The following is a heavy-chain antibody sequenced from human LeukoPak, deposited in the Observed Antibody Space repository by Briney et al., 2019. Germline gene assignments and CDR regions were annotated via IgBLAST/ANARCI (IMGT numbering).Heavy chain of an antibody. D-gene: IGHD3-10*01. CDR3: ARELWFRELFQEWDWFDP. CDR2: IWYDGSNK. V-gene: IGHV3-33*01. J-gene: IGHJ5*02. Sequence: GGSLRLSCAASGFTFSSYGMHWVRQAPGKGLEWVAVIWYDGSNKYYADSVKGRFTISRDNSKNTLYLQMNSLRAEDTAVYYCARELWFRELFQEWDWFDPWGQGTLVTVSS. CDR1: GFTFSSYG.